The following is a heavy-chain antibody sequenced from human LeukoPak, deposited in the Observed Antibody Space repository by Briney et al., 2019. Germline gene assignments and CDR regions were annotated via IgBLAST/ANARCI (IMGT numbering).Heavy chain of an antibody. CDR3: ARGEPIVGATYYYYGMDV. V-gene: IGHV3-21*01. CDR2: ISSSSSYI. J-gene: IGHJ6*04. D-gene: IGHD1-26*01. Sequence: GGSLRLSCAASGFTFSSYSMNWVRQAPGKGLEWVSSISSSSSYIYYADSVKGRFTISRDNAKNSLYLQMNSPRAEDTAVYYCARGEPIVGATYYYYGMDVWGKGTTVTVSS. CDR1: GFTFSSYS.